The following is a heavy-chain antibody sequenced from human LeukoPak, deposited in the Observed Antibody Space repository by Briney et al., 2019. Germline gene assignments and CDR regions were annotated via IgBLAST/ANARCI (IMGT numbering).Heavy chain of an antibody. CDR3: TTTNWFDP. Sequence: GGSLRLSCAASGFTFSNAWMSWVRQAPGKGLEWVGRIKSKTDGETTDYTAPVKGIFTISRDDSKNTLYLQMNSLKTEDTAVYYCTTTNWFDPWGQGTLVTVSS. J-gene: IGHJ5*02. V-gene: IGHV3-15*01. CDR1: GFTFSNAW. CDR2: IKSKTDGETT.